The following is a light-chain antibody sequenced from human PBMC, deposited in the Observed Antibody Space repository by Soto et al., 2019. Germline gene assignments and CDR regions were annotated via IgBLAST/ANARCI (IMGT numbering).Light chain of an antibody. CDR2: EAR. Sequence: QSVLTQPASVSGSPGQSITISCTGTSSDVGGYNRVSWYQQPPGTAPKLIIYEARNRPSVVPDRFSGSKSGNTASLTISGLQAVDEADYYCSLYTSENTYVFGTGTKVTVL. CDR1: SSDVGGYNR. J-gene: IGLJ1*01. V-gene: IGLV2-18*01. CDR3: SLYTSENTYV.